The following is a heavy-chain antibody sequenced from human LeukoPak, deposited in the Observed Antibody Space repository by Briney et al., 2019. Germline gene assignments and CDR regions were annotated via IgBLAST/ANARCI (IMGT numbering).Heavy chain of an antibody. Sequence: GGSLRLSCAASGFTFSSYSMNWVRQAPGKGLEWVSSISSGSSYIYYADSVKGRFTISRDNAKNSLFLQMNSLRAEDTAVYYCVSYSGGPSPPFDYWGQGTLVTVSS. D-gene: IGHD6-19*01. V-gene: IGHV3-21*01. J-gene: IGHJ4*02. CDR3: VSYSGGPSPPFDY. CDR2: ISSGSSYI. CDR1: GFTFSSYS.